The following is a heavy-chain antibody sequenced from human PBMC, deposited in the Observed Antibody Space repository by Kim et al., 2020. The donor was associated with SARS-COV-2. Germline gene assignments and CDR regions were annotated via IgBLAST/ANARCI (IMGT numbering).Heavy chain of an antibody. D-gene: IGHD3-16*01. Sequence: GGSLRLSCAASGFTFSSYETNWVRQAPGKGLEWVSYISSSGSTIYYADSVKGRFTISRDNAKNSLYLQMNSLRAEDTAVYYCARDWGSVGFDYWGQGTLVTVSS. CDR2: ISSSGSTI. CDR1: GFTFSSYE. V-gene: IGHV3-48*03. J-gene: IGHJ4*02. CDR3: ARDWGSVGFDY.